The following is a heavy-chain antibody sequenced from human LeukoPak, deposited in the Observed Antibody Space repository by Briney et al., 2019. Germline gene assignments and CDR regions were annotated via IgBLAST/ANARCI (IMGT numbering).Heavy chain of an antibody. CDR1: GASISSYY. CDR2: LSYSGST. D-gene: IGHD5-12*01. J-gene: IGHJ4*02. Sequence: PETLSLTCSVSGASISSYYWSWIRQPPGKGLEWIGYLSYSGSTYYNPSLKSRVSISVDTSKNQFSLRLRSVTAADTALYYCARHDSGYDLDFWGQGTLVTVSS. V-gene: IGHV4-59*08. CDR3: ARHDSGYDLDF.